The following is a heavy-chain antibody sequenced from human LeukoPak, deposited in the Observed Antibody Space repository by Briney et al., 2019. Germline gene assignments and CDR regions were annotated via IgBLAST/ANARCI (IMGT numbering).Heavy chain of an antibody. V-gene: IGHV4-39*01. Sequence: SETLSLTCTVSGGSISSSSYYWGWIRQPPGKGLEWIGSIYYSGSTYYNPSLKSRVTISVDTSKNHFSLKLSSVTAADPAIYYCARHSVYRFIYYFDYWGQGTLVTVSS. CDR1: GGSISSSSYY. J-gene: IGHJ4*02. D-gene: IGHD3-10*01. CDR2: IYYSGST. CDR3: ARHSVYRFIYYFDY.